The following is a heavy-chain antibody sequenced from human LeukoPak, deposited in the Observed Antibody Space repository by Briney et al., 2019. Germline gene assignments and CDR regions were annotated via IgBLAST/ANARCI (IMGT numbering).Heavy chain of an antibody. V-gene: IGHV4-38-2*02. D-gene: IGHD6-13*01. J-gene: IGHJ4*02. CDR1: GYSLSSGYH. CDR3: ARERSSSWFIEF. CDR2: VFQSGST. Sequence: SETLSLTCGVSGYSLSSGYHWGWIRQPPGKGLEWIGNVFQSGSTYYNPSLKSRVTISVDTSKNQFSLKLTSVTAADTAVYYCARERSSSWFIEFWGQGILVTVSS.